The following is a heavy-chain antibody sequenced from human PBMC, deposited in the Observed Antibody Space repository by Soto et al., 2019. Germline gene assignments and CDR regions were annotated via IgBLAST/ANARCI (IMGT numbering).Heavy chain of an antibody. CDR3: ARYPPDIRVATITGGGYGMDV. V-gene: IGHV1-18*01. Sequence: ASVKVSCKASGYTFTTYSIAWVRQAPGQGLEWMGWISAYNGNTNYAQKLQGRVTMTTDTSTSTAYMELRSLRSDDTAVYYCARYPPDIRVATITGGGYGMDVWGQGTTVTVSS. CDR2: ISAYNGNT. CDR1: GYTFTTYS. J-gene: IGHJ6*02. D-gene: IGHD5-12*01.